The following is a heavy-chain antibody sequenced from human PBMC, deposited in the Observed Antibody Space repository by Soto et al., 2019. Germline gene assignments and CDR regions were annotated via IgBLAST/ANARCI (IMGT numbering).Heavy chain of an antibody. Sequence: QVQLVQSGGEVKKPGASVKVSCKAAGYTFTSHSISWVRQAPGQGLEWMGWISTFHGSINYAQKFQGRVTMTTDTATSTAYMELRSLRSDDTAVYFCARFYSSRWPRGYFDYCGQGTPVTVSA. J-gene: IGHJ4*02. CDR2: ISTFHGSI. D-gene: IGHD6-19*01. CDR1: GYTFTSHS. CDR3: ARFYSSRWPRGYFDY. V-gene: IGHV1-18*01.